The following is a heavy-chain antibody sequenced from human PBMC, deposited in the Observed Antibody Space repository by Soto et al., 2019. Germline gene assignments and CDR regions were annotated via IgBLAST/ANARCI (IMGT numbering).Heavy chain of an antibody. D-gene: IGHD2-8*01. CDR1: VYTFTSYA. J-gene: IGHJ6*02. CDR3: AVLHPPTALKTNMDV. V-gene: IGHV1-3*01. CDR2: INAGNGNT. Sequence: GXSVKVSCNASVYTFTSYAMHWVRQAPGQSLEWMGWINAGNGNTKYSQKFQGRVTITRDTSASTAYMELSSLRSEDTAVYYCAVLHPPTALKTNMDVWGQGTTVTVSS.